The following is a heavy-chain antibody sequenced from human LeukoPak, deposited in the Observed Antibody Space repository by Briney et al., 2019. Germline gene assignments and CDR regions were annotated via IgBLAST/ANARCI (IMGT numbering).Heavy chain of an antibody. CDR1: GGSISSYY. CDR2: IYYSGST. CDR3: ARAKYSSGWYYFDY. V-gene: IGHV4-59*01. D-gene: IGHD6-19*01. Sequence: PSETLSLTCTVSGGSISSYYWSWIRQPPGKGLEWIGYIYYSGSTNYNPPLKSRVTISVDTSKNQFSLKLSSVTAADTAVYYCARAKYSSGWYYFDYWGQGTLVTVSS. J-gene: IGHJ4*02.